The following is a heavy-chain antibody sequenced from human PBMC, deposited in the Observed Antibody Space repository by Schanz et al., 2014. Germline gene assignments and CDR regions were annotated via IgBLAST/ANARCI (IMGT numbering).Heavy chain of an antibody. CDR1: GFTFSSNS. Sequence: EVQLVESGGGLVKPGGFLRLSCAASGFTFSSNSMNWVRQAPGKGLEWVSAINTGVNTYYADSVRGRFTMSRDNSKNTLYLQMNSLRAEDTAVYYCAKGRFGELSAFDIWGQGTMVTVSS. J-gene: IGHJ3*02. D-gene: IGHD3-10*01. V-gene: IGHV3-23*04. CDR2: INTGVNT. CDR3: AKGRFGELSAFDI.